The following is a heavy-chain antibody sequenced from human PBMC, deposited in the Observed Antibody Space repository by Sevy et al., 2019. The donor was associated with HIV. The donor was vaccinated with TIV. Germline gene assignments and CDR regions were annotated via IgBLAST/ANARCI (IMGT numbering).Heavy chain of an antibody. CDR2: ISGTGKYI. Sequence: GGSLRLSCAASGFTFIGYTMNWVRQAPGKGLEWVSSISGTGKYIYYAESLKGRFTVSRDNADNSLYLQINSLRAEDTAIYYCARERTGRGYYYGLDVWGQGTTVTVSS. CDR1: GFTFIGYT. CDR3: ARERTGRGYYYGLDV. D-gene: IGHD1-26*01. J-gene: IGHJ6*02. V-gene: IGHV3-21*01.